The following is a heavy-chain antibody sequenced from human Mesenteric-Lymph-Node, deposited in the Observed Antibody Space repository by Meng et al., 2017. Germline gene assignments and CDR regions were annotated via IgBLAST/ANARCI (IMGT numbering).Heavy chain of an antibody. V-gene: IGHV3-21*01. CDR1: GFTFSSYS. CDR3: ARDGYCSSTSCYVGFSLGLYGMDV. Sequence: GESLKISCAASGFTFSSYSMNWVRQAPGKGLEWVSSISSSSSYIYYAESVKGRFTISRDNAKNSLYLQMNSLRAEDTAVYYCARDGYCSSTSCYVGFSLGLYGMDVWGQGTTVTVSS. J-gene: IGHJ6*02. D-gene: IGHD2-2*01. CDR2: ISSSSSYI.